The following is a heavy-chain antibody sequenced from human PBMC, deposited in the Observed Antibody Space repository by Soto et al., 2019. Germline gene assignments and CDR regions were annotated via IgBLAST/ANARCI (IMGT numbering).Heavy chain of an antibody. D-gene: IGHD3-3*01. Sequence: XATLSLTCAVYGGSFSGYYWSWIRQPPGKGLEWIGEINHSGSTNYNPSLKSRVTISVDTSKNQFSLKLSSVTAADTAVYYCARGGSVLRFLEWLTTGWWFDPWGQGTLVTVSS. CDR1: GGSFSGYY. CDR3: ARGGSVLRFLEWLTTGWWFDP. CDR2: INHSGST. J-gene: IGHJ5*02. V-gene: IGHV4-34*01.